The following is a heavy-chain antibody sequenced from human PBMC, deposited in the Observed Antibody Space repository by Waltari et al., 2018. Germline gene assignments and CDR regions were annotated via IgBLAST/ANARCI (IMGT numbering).Heavy chain of an antibody. Sequence: QVQLVQSGAEVKKPGASVKVSCKASGYTFTSYYMHWVRQAPGPGLEWMGIINPRRCTTSYAQKFQGRVTMTSETSTSTVYMELSSLSSEDTAVYYCAVSTASSGYGYDFDYWGQGTLVTVSS. CDR2: INPRRCTT. CDR3: AVSTASSGYGYDFDY. J-gene: IGHJ4*02. CDR1: GYTFTSYY. V-gene: IGHV1-46*01. D-gene: IGHD3-22*01.